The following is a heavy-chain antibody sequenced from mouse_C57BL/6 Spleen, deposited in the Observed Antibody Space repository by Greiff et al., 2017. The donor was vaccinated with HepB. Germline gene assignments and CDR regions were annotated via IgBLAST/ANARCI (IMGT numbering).Heavy chain of an antibody. CDR3: ASGDDFAY. D-gene: IGHD2-3*01. Sequence: VQLQQSGAELARPGASVKLSCKASGYTFTSYGISWVKQRTGQGLEWIGEIYPRSGNTYYNEKFKGKATLTADKSSSTAYMELRSLTSEDSAVYLCASGDDFAYWCQVTPVIVSA. V-gene: IGHV1-81*01. CDR2: IYPRSGNT. J-gene: IGHJ3*01. CDR1: GYTFTSYG.